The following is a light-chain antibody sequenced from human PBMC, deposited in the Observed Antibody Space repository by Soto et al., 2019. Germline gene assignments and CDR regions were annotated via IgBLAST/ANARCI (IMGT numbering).Light chain of an antibody. CDR2: GAS. J-gene: IGKJ4*01. CDR1: QSVINNN. V-gene: IGKV3-20*01. CDR3: QQFGSSPPVT. Sequence: EIVLTQSPGTLSLSPGDRATLSCRASQSVINNNLAWYQQKPGQAPRLLIHGASNRATGIPDRFSGSGSGTDFTLTISALEPEDFAVYYCQQFGSSPPVTFGGGTKVEIK.